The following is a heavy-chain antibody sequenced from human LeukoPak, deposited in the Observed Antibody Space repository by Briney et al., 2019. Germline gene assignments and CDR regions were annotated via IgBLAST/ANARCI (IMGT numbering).Heavy chain of an antibody. J-gene: IGHJ4*02. CDR3: ARDLGANPG. V-gene: IGHV3-74*01. D-gene: IGHD1-14*01. Sequence: PGESLKISCKGSGYSFTSYWMHWVRQAPGKGLVWVSRINSDGSRTGYADSVKGRFTISRDNAKNTLYLQMNSLRAEDTAVYYCARDLGANPGWGQGTLVTVSS. CDR1: GYSFTSYW. CDR2: INSDGSRT.